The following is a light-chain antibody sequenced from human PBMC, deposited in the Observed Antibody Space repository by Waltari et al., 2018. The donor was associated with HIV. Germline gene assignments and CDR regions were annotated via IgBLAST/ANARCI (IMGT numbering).Light chain of an antibody. V-gene: IGLV1-51*01. CDR2: DNN. CDR1: NIGNNY. J-gene: IGLJ1*01. CDR3: V. Sequence: NIGNNYVSWYQHLPGTAPTLLVYDNNRRPSGIPGRFSGSKSGTSATLGITGLQTGDSSLTAYVFGSGTKVTVL.